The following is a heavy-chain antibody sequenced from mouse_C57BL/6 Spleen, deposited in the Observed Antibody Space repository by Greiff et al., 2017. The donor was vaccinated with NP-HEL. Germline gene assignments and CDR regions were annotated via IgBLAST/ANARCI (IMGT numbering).Heavy chain of an antibody. CDR3: EREELRLQFAY. D-gene: IGHD3-2*02. Sequence: QVQLQQPGTELVKPGASVKLSCKASGYTFTSYCMHWVKQSPGQGLEWIGNIHPSNGGTNYNEKFKSKATLTVDKSSSTAYMQLSRLTAEDCAGECYEREELRLQFAYWGQGTLVTVSA. J-gene: IGHJ3*01. CDR1: GYTFTSYC. CDR2: IHPSNGGT. V-gene: IGHV1-53*01.